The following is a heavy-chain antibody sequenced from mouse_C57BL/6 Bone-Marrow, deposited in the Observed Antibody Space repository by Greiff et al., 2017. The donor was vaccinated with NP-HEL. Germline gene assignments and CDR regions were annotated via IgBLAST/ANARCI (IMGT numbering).Heavy chain of an antibody. CDR2: INPSSGYT. Sequence: QVQLQQSGAELARPGASVKMSCKASGYTFTSYTMHWVKQRPGQGLEWIGYINPSSGYTKYNQKFKDKATLTADKSSSTAYMQLSSLTSEDSAVYYCAIHDYGSRDWYFDVWGTGTTVTVSS. V-gene: IGHV1-4*01. J-gene: IGHJ1*03. CDR1: GYTFTSYT. D-gene: IGHD1-1*01. CDR3: AIHDYGSRDWYFDV.